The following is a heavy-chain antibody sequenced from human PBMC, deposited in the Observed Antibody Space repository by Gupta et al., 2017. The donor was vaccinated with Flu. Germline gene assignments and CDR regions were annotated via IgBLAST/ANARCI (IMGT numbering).Heavy chain of an antibody. CDR3: ARGGGYWYFEL. D-gene: IGHD3-16*01. CDR2: ISSSSSYI. J-gene: IGHJ2*01. Sequence: EVQLVESGGGLVKPGGPLRLSCAASGFTFSSYSMNWVRQAPGKGLEWVSSISSSSSYIYYADSVKGRFTLSRDNAKNSLYLQMNSLRAEDTAVYYCARGGGYWYFELGGRGTLVTVSS. CDR1: GFTFSSYS. V-gene: IGHV3-21*01.